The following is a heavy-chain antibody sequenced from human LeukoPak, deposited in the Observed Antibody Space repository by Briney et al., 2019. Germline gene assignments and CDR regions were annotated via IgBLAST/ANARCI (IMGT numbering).Heavy chain of an antibody. D-gene: IGHD4-17*01. J-gene: IGHJ2*01. Sequence: GGSLRLSCAASGFTFSSYAMHWVRQAPGRGLEWVANIKEDGSEEDYVDSVKGRFTISRDNAKNSVYLQLNSLTPEDTAVYYCARDLRAGGTWSYGVYFDLWGRGTLVTVSS. CDR3: ARDLRAGGTWSYGVYFDL. CDR1: GFTFSSYA. V-gene: IGHV3-7*01. CDR2: IKEDGSEE.